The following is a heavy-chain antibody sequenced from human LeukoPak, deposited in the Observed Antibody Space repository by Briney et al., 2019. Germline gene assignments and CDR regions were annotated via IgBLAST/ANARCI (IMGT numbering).Heavy chain of an antibody. D-gene: IGHD6-13*01. Sequence: SETLSLTCTVSGGSISSYYWSWVRQPPGKGLEYIGYIQHSGSTNYNPSLKSRVTMSIDTSKNQFSLNLSSVTAADTAVYYCARCLATGGRVSFDYWGQGTLVTVSS. V-gene: IGHV4-59*08. J-gene: IGHJ4*02. CDR1: GGSISSYY. CDR2: IQHSGST. CDR3: ARCLATGGRVSFDY.